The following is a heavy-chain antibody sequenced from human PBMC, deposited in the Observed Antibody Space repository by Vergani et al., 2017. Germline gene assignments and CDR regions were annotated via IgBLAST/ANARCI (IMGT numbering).Heavy chain of an antibody. CDR1: GFTFSSYE. D-gene: IGHD6-19*01. Sequence: EVQLVESGGGLVQPGGSLRLSCAASGFTFSSYEMNWVRQAPGKGLEWVSYISSSGSTIYYADSVKGRFTISRDNAKNSLYLQMNSLRAEDTAVYYCARRPRIAVAGPAPDWDFDLWGRGTLVTVSS. CDR2: ISSSGSTI. V-gene: IGHV3-48*03. CDR3: ARRPRIAVAGPAPDWDFDL. J-gene: IGHJ2*01.